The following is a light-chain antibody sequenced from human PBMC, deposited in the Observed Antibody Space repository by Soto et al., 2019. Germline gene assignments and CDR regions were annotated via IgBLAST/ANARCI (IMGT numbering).Light chain of an antibody. V-gene: IGKV3-11*01. CDR1: QSVHTF. CDR3: HQRSNWPPDT. Sequence: EIVLTQSPAALSLSPGEGASLSCRASQSVHTFLAWYQQKPGQAPRLLIYGASTRATGVPARFSGSGSGTDFTLTISSLEPEDFAVYYCHQRSNWPPDTFGQGTKVDIK. CDR2: GAS. J-gene: IGKJ1*01.